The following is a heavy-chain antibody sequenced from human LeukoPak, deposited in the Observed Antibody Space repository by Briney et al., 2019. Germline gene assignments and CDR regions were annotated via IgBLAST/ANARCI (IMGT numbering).Heavy chain of an antibody. J-gene: IGHJ3*02. D-gene: IGHD1-26*01. CDR1: GYTFTSYY. Sequence: GASVKVSCKASGYTFTSYYMHWVRQAPGQGLEWMGIINPSGGSTSYAQKFQGRDTMTRDTSTSKVYMEPSSPRSEEPAVYYCANIDVGAPDAFDIWGPGTMVTVSS. V-gene: IGHV1-46*01. CDR3: ANIDVGAPDAFDI. CDR2: INPSGGST.